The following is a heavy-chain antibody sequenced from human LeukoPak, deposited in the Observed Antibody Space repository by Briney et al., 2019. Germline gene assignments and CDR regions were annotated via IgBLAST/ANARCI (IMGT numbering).Heavy chain of an antibody. V-gene: IGHV3-7*01. CDR3: AVHLRWLNSLFDY. J-gene: IGHJ4*02. Sequence: RGSLRLSCAASGFTFSSYWMSWVRQAPGKGLEWVANIKQDGSEKYYVDSVKGRFTISRDNAKNSLYLQMNSLRAEDTAVYYCAVHLRWLNSLFDYWGQGTLVTVSS. D-gene: IGHD5-24*01. CDR1: GFTFSSYW. CDR2: IKQDGSEK.